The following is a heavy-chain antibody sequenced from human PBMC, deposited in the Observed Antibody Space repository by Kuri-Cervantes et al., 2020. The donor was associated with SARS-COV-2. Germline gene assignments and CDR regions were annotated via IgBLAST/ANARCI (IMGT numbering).Heavy chain of an antibody. CDR1: LVSIRSYY. V-gene: IGHV4-4*07. CDR2: ISTSGST. Sequence: SCTVSLVSIRSYYWSWIRQPAGKGLEWIGRISTSGSTNYTTPLKRRVTMSVDTSKNQFSLKLSSVTAADTAVYYCARRGYSYGLGIDPYYYYYMDVWGKGTMVTVSS. CDR3: ARRGYSYGLGIDPYYYYYMDV. J-gene: IGHJ6*03. D-gene: IGHD5-18*01.